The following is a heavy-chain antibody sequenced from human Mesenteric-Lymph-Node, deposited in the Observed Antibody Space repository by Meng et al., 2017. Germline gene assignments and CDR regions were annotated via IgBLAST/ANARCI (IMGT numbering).Heavy chain of an antibody. V-gene: IGHV3-48*03. CDR1: GFTFSTYE. J-gene: IGHJ2*01. D-gene: IGHD7-27*01. CDR3: VGELGIARNWYFDL. CDR2: TSSSANTI. Sequence: GESLKISCAASGFTFSTYEMNWVRQAPGKGLEWVSYTSSSANTIYNAASVKGRFTISRDNAKNSLYLQMNSLRAEDTAVYYCVGELGIARNWYFDLWGRGTLVTVSS.